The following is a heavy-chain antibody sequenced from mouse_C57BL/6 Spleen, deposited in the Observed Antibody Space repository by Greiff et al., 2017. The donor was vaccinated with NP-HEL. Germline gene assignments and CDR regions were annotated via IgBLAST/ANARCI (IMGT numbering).Heavy chain of an antibody. J-gene: IGHJ1*03. V-gene: IGHV1-76*01. CDR3: ARVVATNFDV. CDR2: IYPGSGNT. Sequence: QVHVKQSGAELVRPGASVKLSCKASGYTFTDYYINWVKQRPGQGLEWIARIYPGSGNTYYNEKFKGKATLTAEKSSSTAYMQLSSLTSEDSAVYFCARVVATNFDVWGTGTTVTVSS. CDR1: GYTFTDYY. D-gene: IGHD1-1*01.